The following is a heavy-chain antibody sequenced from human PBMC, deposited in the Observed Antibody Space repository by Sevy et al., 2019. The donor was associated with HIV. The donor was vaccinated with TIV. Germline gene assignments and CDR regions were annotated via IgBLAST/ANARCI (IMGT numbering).Heavy chain of an antibody. CDR1: GYTFTTYG. CDR2: ISTYNSIT. CDR3: ASPGAWLRLDYGMDV. Sequence: ASVKVSCKASGYTFTTYGITWVRQAPGQGLEWMGWISTYNSITNYAQKLQGRVTMTTDPSTSTAYMELSSLRSEDTAVYYCASPGAWLRLDYGMDVWGQGTTVTVSS. D-gene: IGHD5-12*01. V-gene: IGHV1-18*01. J-gene: IGHJ6*02.